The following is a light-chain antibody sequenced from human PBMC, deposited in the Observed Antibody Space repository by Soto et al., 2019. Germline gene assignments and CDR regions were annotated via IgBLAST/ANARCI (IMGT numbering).Light chain of an antibody. V-gene: IGLV2-8*01. J-gene: IGLJ1*01. Sequence: QSALTQSPSASGSPGQSVTISCTGTKNDIGVYDFVSWYQHHPGKAPRLIIYEVTKRPSGVPARFSGSKSGNTASLTVSGLQAEDEADYYCSSYVDSNNLLFGTGTKLTVL. CDR1: KNDIGVYDF. CDR2: EVT. CDR3: SSYVDSNNLL.